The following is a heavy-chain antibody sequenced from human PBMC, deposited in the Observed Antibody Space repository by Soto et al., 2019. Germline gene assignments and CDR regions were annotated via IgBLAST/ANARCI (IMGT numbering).Heavy chain of an antibody. CDR1: GFTFSDYY. CDR3: AREPGGYCSSTSCPYYYYYGMDV. Sequence: GGSLRLSCAASGFTFSDYYMNWIRQTPGKGLEWVSYISSGSSFTNYADSVKGRFTISRDNSKNTLYLQMNSLRAEDTAVYYCAREPGGYCSSTSCPYYYYYGMDVWGQGTTVTVSS. V-gene: IGHV3-11*06. CDR2: ISSGSSFT. D-gene: IGHD2-2*01. J-gene: IGHJ6*02.